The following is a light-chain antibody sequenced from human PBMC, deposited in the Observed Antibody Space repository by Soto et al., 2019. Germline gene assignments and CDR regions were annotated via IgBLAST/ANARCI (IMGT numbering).Light chain of an antibody. CDR2: DVG. CDR1: TSDVGSYNR. Sequence: QSVLTQPPSVSGSPGQSLTISCTGTTSDVGSYNRVSWYQQTPGTAPKLIIYDVGSRPSGVPDRFSGSKSGNTASLTISGLRAEDEADYYCDSYTTSSTYVFGTGTKLTVL. CDR3: DSYTTSSTYV. J-gene: IGLJ1*01. V-gene: IGLV2-18*02.